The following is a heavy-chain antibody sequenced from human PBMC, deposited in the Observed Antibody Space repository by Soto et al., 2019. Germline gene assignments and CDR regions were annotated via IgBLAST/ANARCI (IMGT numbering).Heavy chain of an antibody. V-gene: IGHV2-5*02. CDR3: AHSTSGISFSAFDY. CDR2: IYWDDDK. D-gene: IGHD2-2*01. CDR1: GFSLTTSGVG. J-gene: IGHJ4*02. Sequence: GSGPTLVNPTQTLTLTCSFSGFSLTTSGVGVGWIRQPPGKAMECLALIYWDDDKRYSPSLKSRLTITKDTSKNQVVLTITNMEPVDTAIYYCAHSTSGISFSAFDYWGQGTLVTVS.